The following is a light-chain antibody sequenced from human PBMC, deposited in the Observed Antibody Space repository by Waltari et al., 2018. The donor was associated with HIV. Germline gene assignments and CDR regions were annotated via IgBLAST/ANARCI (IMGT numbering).Light chain of an antibody. Sequence: QSVLTQPPSVSAAPGQRVTIACTGSSSNIGNHNESWYQQLPGTAHKLLIYVNNKRPSGIPDRFSGSKSGTSATLGITGLRAGVEADYYCGTWDSSLSAGGTVFGGGTKLTVL. J-gene: IGLJ2*01. V-gene: IGLV1-51*01. CDR1: SSNIGNHN. CDR3: GTWDSSLSAGGTV. CDR2: VNN.